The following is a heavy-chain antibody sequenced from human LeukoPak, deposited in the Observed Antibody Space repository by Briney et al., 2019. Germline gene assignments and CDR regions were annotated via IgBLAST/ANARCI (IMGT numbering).Heavy chain of an antibody. D-gene: IGHD3-22*01. Sequence: GGSLRLSCTASGFTFSGYWMHWVRQAPGKGLEWVSRTNRDDSDTSYADSVKGRFTISRDKAKSTLYLQMNSLRVEDTAVYYCARSANYFDTSGQDYWGQGTLVTVSS. CDR1: GFTFSGYW. V-gene: IGHV3-74*01. CDR3: ARSANYFDTSGQDY. CDR2: TNRDDSDT. J-gene: IGHJ4*02.